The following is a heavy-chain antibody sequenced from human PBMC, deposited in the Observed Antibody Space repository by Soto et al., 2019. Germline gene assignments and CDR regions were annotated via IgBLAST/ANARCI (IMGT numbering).Heavy chain of an antibody. CDR2: INMDGSST. Sequence: GGSLRLSCAPSAFTFSGDWMHWVRQAAGKGLVWVSRINMDGSSTNYADSVKGRFTISRDNAKNTLYLQMNSLRVDDTAVYYCARGPRGLYHHDYWGQGALVTVSS. J-gene: IGHJ4*02. V-gene: IGHV3-74*01. CDR1: AFTFSGDW. D-gene: IGHD2-2*01. CDR3: ARGPRGLYHHDY.